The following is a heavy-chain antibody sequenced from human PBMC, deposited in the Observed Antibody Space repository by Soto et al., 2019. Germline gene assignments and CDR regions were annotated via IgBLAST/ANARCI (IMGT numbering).Heavy chain of an antibody. J-gene: IGHJ3*02. Sequence: PSETLSLTCTVSGGSISSYYWSWIRQPPGKGLEWIGYIYYSGSTNYNPSLKSRVTISVDTSKNQFSLKLSSVTAADTAVYYCARTQNPVTTVTSPAFDIWGQGTMVT. CDR2: IYYSGST. CDR3: ARTQNPVTTVTSPAFDI. D-gene: IGHD4-17*01. CDR1: GGSISSYY. V-gene: IGHV4-59*01.